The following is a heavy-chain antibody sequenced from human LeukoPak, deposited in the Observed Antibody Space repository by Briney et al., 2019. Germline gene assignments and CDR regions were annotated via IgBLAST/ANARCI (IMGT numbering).Heavy chain of an antibody. J-gene: IGHJ4*02. CDR3: ASSKPPAHNRIAVAGTDY. D-gene: IGHD6-19*01. Sequence: SETLSLTCTVSGYSISSGYYWGWIRQPPGKGLEWIGSIYYSGSTYYNPSLKSRVTISVDTSKNQFSLKLSSVTAADTAVYYCASSKPPAHNRIAVAGTDYWGQGTLVTVSS. CDR1: GYSISSGYY. V-gene: IGHV4-38-2*02. CDR2: IYYSGST.